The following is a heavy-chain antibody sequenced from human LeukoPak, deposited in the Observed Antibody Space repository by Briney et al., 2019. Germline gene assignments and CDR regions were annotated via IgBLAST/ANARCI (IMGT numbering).Heavy chain of an antibody. CDR1: GGTFSSHA. V-gene: IGHV1-69*05. J-gene: IGHJ6*03. Sequence: GASVKVSCKASGGTFSSHAISWVRQAPGQGLEWMGGIIPIFGTANYAQKFQGRVTITTDESTSTAYMELSSLRSEDTAVYYCARATARLDYYCYYMDVWGKGTTVTVSS. D-gene: IGHD6-6*01. CDR2: IIPIFGTA. CDR3: ARATARLDYYCYYMDV.